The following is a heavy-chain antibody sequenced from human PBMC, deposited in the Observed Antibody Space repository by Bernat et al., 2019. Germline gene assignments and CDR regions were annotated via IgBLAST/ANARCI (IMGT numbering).Heavy chain of an antibody. J-gene: IGHJ6*02. CDR1: GFTFSSYW. D-gene: IGHD6-19*01. V-gene: IGHV3-7*01. Sequence: EVQLVESGGGLVQPGGSLRLSCAASGFTFSSYWMSWVRQAPGKGLEWGANIKQDGSEKYYVDSVKGRFTISRDNSKNTLYLQMNSLRAEDTAVYYCARDREGGWPTYSIYYYYYYGMDVWGQGTTVTVSS. CDR3: ARDREGGWPTYSIYYYYYYGMDV. CDR2: IKQDGSEK.